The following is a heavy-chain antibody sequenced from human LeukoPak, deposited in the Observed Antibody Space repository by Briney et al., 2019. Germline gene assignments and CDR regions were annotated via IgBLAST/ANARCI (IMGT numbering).Heavy chain of an antibody. CDR1: GFTFSNYW. V-gene: IGHV3-7*01. J-gene: IGHJ6*03. Sequence: GGSLRLSCAVSGFTFSNYWMSWARQSPGKALEWVANIYLDGSRAYYVDSVKGRFTISRDNAKNSLFLQMNSLSAEDTAVYYCGRAGPVTKDHFIDVWGKGTTVTVSS. D-gene: IGHD2-2*01. CDR3: GRAGPVTKDHFIDV. CDR2: IYLDGSRA.